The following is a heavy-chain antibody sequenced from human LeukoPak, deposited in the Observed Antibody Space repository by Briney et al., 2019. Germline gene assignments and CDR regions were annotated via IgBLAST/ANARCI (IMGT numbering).Heavy chain of an antibody. CDR1: GYTFTSYG. CDR2: ISAYNGNT. J-gene: IGHJ4*02. V-gene: IGHV1-18*01. CDR3: ARDVETYYYGSGSYS. Sequence: GASVKVSCKASGYTFTSYGTSWVRQAPGQGLEWMGWISAYNGNTNYAQKLQGRVTMTTDTSTSTAYMELRSLRSDDTAVYYCARDVETYYYGSGSYSWGQGTLVTVSS. D-gene: IGHD3-10*01.